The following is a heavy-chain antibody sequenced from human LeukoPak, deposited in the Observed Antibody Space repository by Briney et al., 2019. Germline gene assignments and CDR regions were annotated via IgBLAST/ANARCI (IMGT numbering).Heavy chain of an antibody. V-gene: IGHV4-59*01. CDR2: IYYSGST. Sequence: SETLSLTCTVSGGSISSYYWSWIRQPPGRGLEWIGYIYYSGSTNYNPSLKSRVTISVDTSKNQFSLKLSSVTAADTAVYYCARVARTSIVVVPAHFDYWGQGTLVTVSS. CDR3: ARVARTSIVVVPAHFDY. D-gene: IGHD2-2*01. CDR1: GGSISSYY. J-gene: IGHJ4*02.